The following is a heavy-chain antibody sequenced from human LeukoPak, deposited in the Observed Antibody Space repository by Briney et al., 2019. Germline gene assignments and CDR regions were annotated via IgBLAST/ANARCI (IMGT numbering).Heavy chain of an antibody. CDR2: IIPIFGTA. J-gene: IGHJ3*02. CDR3: ATATEYYYGSGSQGAFDI. V-gene: IGHV1-69*05. CDR1: GGTFSSYA. Sequence: GASVKVSCKASGGTFSSYAISWVRQAPGQGLEWMGGIIPIFGTANYAQKFQGRVTITTDESTSTAYMELSSLRSEDTAVYYCATATEYYYGSGSQGAFDIWGQGTMVTVSS. D-gene: IGHD3-10*01.